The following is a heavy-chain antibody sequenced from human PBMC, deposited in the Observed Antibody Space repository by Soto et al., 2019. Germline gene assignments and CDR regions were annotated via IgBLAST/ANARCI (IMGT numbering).Heavy chain of an antibody. J-gene: IGHJ4*02. CDR3: ARECCSGGSCYSDY. V-gene: IGHV1-69*13. Sequence: SVKVSCKASGGTFSSYAISWVRQAPGQGLEWMGGIIPIFGTANYAQKFQGRVTITADESTSTAYMELSSLRSEDTAVYYCARECCSGGSCYSDYWGQGTLVTVSS. CDR1: GGTFSSYA. D-gene: IGHD2-15*01. CDR2: IIPIFGTA.